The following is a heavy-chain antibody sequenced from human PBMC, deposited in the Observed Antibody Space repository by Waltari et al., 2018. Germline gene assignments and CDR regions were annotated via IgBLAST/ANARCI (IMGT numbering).Heavy chain of an antibody. Sequence: QVQLQESGPGLVQPSETLSLTCTVSGVAISSYYWSGIRQPPGKGLEWIGYIYSSGSHNYNPSLKSRVTISVDTSKNQFSLKLSSVTAADTAVYYCARVAKTNYYYYYMDVWGKGTTVTVSS. CDR1: GVAISSYY. CDR2: IYSSGSH. V-gene: IGHV4-59*01. J-gene: IGHJ6*03. CDR3: ARVAKTNYYYYYMDV.